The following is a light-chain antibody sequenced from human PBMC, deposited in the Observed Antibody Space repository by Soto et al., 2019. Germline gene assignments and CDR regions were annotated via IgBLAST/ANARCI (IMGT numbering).Light chain of an antibody. CDR3: QQYNSYSRT. CDR2: RAS. J-gene: IGKJ1*01. Sequence: DIPTTQSPATLSASVRDRVTISCRASQSISSWLAWYQQKPGKAPKLLIYRASSLESGVPSRFSGSGSGTEFTLTISSLQPDDFATYYCQQYNSYSRTFGQGTKVDIK. CDR1: QSISSW. V-gene: IGKV1-5*03.